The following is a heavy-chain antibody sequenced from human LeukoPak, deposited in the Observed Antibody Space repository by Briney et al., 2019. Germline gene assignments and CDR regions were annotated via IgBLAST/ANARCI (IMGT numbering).Heavy chain of an antibody. CDR1: GFTFSSYA. D-gene: IGHD6-13*01. V-gene: IGHV3-23*01. CDR2: ISGSGGST. CDR3: AKDIRHSSSWYADY. Sequence: GGSLRLSCAASGFTFSSYAMSWVRQAPGKGLEWVSAISGSGGSTYYADSVKGRFTISRDNSKNTLYLQMNSLRAEDTAVYYCAKDIRHSSSWYADYWGQGTLVTVSS. J-gene: IGHJ4*02.